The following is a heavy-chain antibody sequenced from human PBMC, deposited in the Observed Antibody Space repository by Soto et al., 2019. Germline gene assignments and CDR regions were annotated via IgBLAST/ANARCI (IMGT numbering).Heavy chain of an antibody. CDR3: ARHRTKIEAAGVFDY. V-gene: IGHV1-69*13. CDR2: IIPIFGTA. J-gene: IGHJ4*02. D-gene: IGHD6-13*01. Sequence: SVKVSCKASGGTFSSYAISWVRQAPGQGLEWMGGIIPIFGTANYAQKFQGRVTITADESTSTAYMELSSLRSEDTAVYYCARHRTKIEAAGVFDYWGQGTLVTVSS. CDR1: GGTFSSYA.